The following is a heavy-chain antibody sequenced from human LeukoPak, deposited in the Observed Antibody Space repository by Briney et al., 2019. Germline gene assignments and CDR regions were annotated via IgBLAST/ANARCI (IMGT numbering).Heavy chain of an antibody. J-gene: IGHJ4*02. D-gene: IGHD2-15*01. CDR2: ISYSGST. CDR3: ASRYWGRLGGSTSYGCIDC. V-gene: IGHV4-39*02. Sequence: PSETLSLTCSLSGGSISSISYYWGWIRQPPGKGLEWIGSISYSGSTYYNPSLKSRVTISVDTSKNHFSLKLSSVTAADTAVYYCASRYWGRLGGSTSYGCIDCWGQGTLVTVSS. CDR1: GGSISSISYY.